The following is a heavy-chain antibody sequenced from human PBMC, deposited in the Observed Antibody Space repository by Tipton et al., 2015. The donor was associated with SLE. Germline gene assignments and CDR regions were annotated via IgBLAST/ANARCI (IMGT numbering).Heavy chain of an antibody. Sequence: TLSLTCTVSGGSISSHYWSWIRQSPGKGLEWIGYVDYSGITHYNPSLRGRVTISVDMSKNQFSVKLTSVTAADTAVYYCARGRARNDGVDYYFYYGMDVWGQGTTVTVSS. CDR2: VDYSGIT. V-gene: IGHV4-59*11. D-gene: IGHD1-1*01. J-gene: IGHJ6*02. CDR3: ARGRARNDGVDYYFYYGMDV. CDR1: GGSISSHY.